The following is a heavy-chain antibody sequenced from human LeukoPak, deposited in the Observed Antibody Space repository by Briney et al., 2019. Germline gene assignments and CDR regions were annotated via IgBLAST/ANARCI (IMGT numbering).Heavy chain of an antibody. J-gene: IGHJ4*02. CDR2: ISSSGSTI. CDR3: ARDSTYYYDSSGYPPYFDY. D-gene: IGHD3-22*01. Sequence: GGSLRLSCAASGFTFSDYYMSWIRQAPGKGLEWVSYISSSGSTIYYADSVKGRFTISRDNAKNSLYLQMNSLRAEDTAVYYCARDSTYYYDSSGYPPYFDYWGQGTLVTVSS. V-gene: IGHV3-11*01. CDR1: GFTFSDYY.